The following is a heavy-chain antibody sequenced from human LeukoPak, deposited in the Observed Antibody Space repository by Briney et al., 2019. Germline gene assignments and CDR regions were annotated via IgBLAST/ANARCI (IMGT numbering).Heavy chain of an antibody. V-gene: IGHV3-15*01. Sequence: GGSLRLSCAASGFTFSNAWMSWVRQAPGKGLEWVGRIKSKTDGGTTDYAAPVKGRFTISRDDSKNTRYLQMNSLKTENTAVYYCTTVSYGSGSYYFGYWGQGTLVTVSS. CDR3: TTVSYGSGSYYFGY. D-gene: IGHD3-10*01. CDR2: IKSKTDGGTT. CDR1: GFTFSNAW. J-gene: IGHJ4*02.